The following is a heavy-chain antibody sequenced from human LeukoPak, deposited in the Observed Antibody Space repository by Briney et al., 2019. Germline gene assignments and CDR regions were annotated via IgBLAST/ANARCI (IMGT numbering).Heavy chain of an antibody. CDR1: VYTLTELS. CDR2: FDPEDGET. CDR3: ATATASGSYLVVAFDI. D-gene: IGHD3-10*01. V-gene: IGHV1-24*01. Sequence: ASVNVSFKFSVYTLTELSMHWVRQAPGKGREWMGGFDPEDGETIYAQKFQGRVTMTEDTSTDTAYMELSSLRSEDTAVYYCATATASGSYLVVAFDIWGQGTMVTVSS. J-gene: IGHJ3*02.